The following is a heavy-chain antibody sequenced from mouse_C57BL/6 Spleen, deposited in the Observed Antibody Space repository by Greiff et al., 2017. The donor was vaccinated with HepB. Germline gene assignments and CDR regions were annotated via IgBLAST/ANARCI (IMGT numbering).Heavy chain of an antibody. CDR2: IYPGDGDT. Sequence: QVQRVESGAELVKPGASVKISCKASGYAFSSYWMNWVKQRPGKGLEWIGQIYPGDGDTNYNGKFKGKATLTADKSSSTAYMQLSSLTSEDSAVYFCARTVVATTYYFDYWGQGTTLTVSS. J-gene: IGHJ2*01. V-gene: IGHV1-80*01. CDR1: GYAFSSYW. CDR3: ARTVVATTYYFDY. D-gene: IGHD1-1*01.